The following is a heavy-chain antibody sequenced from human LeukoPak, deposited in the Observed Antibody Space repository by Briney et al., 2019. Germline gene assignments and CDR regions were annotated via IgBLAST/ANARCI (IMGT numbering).Heavy chain of an antibody. D-gene: IGHD2-2*01. CDR1: GGSISSYY. V-gene: IGHV4-59*01. Sequence: PSETLSLTCTVSGGSISSYYRSWIRQPPGKGLEWIGYIYYSGSTNYNPSLKSRVTISVDTSKNQFSLKLSSVTAADTAVYYCARAGVGDIVVVPAAPRYYYYYMDVWGKGTTVTVSS. J-gene: IGHJ6*03. CDR2: IYYSGST. CDR3: ARAGVGDIVVVPAAPRYYYYYMDV.